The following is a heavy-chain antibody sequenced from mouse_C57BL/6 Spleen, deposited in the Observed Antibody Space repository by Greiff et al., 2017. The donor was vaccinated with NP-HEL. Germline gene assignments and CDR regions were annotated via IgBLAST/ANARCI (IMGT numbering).Heavy chain of an antibody. D-gene: IGHD1-1*01. J-gene: IGHJ4*01. V-gene: IGHV1-26*01. CDR2: INPNNGGT. Sequence: EVQLQQSGPELVKPGASVKISCKASGYTFTDYYMNWVKQSHGKSLEWIGDINPNNGGTSYIQKFKGKATLTVDKSSSTAYMELRSLTSEDSAVYYCARSYGSSYRDYAMDYWGQGTSVTVSS. CDR1: GYTFTDYY. CDR3: ARSYGSSYRDYAMDY.